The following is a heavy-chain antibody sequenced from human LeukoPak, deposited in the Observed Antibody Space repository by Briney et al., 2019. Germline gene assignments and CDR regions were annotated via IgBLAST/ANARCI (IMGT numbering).Heavy chain of an antibody. J-gene: IGHJ4*02. Sequence: SETLSLTCAVYGGSFSGYYWSWIRRPPGKGLEWIGEINHSGSTNYNPSLKSRVTISVDTSKNQFSLKLSSVTAADTAVYYCARGQDYYDSSGYPYYFDYWGQGTLVTVSS. D-gene: IGHD3-22*01. CDR3: ARGQDYYDSSGYPYYFDY. CDR1: GGSFSGYY. V-gene: IGHV4-34*01. CDR2: INHSGST.